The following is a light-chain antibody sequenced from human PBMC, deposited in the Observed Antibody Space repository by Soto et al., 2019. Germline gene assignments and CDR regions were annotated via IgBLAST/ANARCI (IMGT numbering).Light chain of an antibody. CDR3: CSYAGSSTPVV. J-gene: IGLJ2*01. V-gene: IGLV2-23*01. CDR2: EGS. CDR1: SSDIGSYNL. Sequence: QSALTQPASVSGSPGQSIIICCTGTSSDIGSYNLVSWHQQHPGKAPKLMIYEGSKRPSGVSNRFSGSKSGNTASLTISGLLAEDEADNYCCSYAGSSTPVVFGGGTKLTVL.